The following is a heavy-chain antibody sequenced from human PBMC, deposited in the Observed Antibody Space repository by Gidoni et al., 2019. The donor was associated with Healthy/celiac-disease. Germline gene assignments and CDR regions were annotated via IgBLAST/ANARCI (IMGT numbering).Heavy chain of an antibody. J-gene: IGHJ4*02. CDR1: GGSIRSSSYY. CDR3: ARLEWGSSSLAGGLFDY. Sequence: QLQLQESGPGLVKPSETLSLTCTVSGGSIRSSSYYWGWIRQPPGKGLEWIGSIYYSGRTYYTPSLKSRVTISVDTSKNQFSLKLSSVTAADTAVYYCARLEWGSSSLAGGLFDYWGQGTLVTVSS. D-gene: IGHD6-13*01. CDR2: IYYSGRT. V-gene: IGHV4-39*01.